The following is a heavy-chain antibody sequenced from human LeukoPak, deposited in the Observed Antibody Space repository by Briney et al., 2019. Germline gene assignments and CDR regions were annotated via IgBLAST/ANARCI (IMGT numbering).Heavy chain of an antibody. CDR3: ANSEVPAAQGGYDY. CDR2: ISGSGGST. V-gene: IGHV3-23*01. CDR1: GFTFSSYA. D-gene: IGHD2-2*01. J-gene: IGHJ4*02. Sequence: PGGSLRLSCAASGFTFSSYAMSWVRQAPGKGLEWVSAISGSGGSTYYADSVKGRFTISRDNSKNTLYLQMNSLRAEDTAVYYCANSEVPAAQGGYDYWGQGTLVTVSS.